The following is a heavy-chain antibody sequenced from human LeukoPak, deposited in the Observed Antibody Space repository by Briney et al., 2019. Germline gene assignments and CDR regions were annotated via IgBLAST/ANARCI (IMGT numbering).Heavy chain of an antibody. V-gene: IGHV3-21*01. D-gene: IGHD4-17*01. CDR1: GGSISSGGYY. J-gene: IGHJ6*02. CDR3: ARGPTTVTTREDYGMDV. Sequence: ETLSLTCTVSGGSISSGGYYWNWIRQAPGKGLEWVSSISSSSSYIYYADSVKGRFTISRDNAKNSLYLQMNSLRAEDTAVYYCARGPTTVTTREDYGMDVWGQGTTVTVSS. CDR2: ISSSSSYI.